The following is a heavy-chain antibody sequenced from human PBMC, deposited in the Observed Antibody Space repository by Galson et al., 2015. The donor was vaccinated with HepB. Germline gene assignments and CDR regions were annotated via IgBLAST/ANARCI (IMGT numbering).Heavy chain of an antibody. CDR1: GFIVSNSF. Sequence: SLRLSCAASGFIVSNSFMSWVRQAPGKGLEWVSVIYSGGSTYYADSVKGRFTISRDNSKNTLYLQMNSLRAEDTAVYYCARGLVGGTPFDYWGQGTLVTVSS. V-gene: IGHV3-66*01. CDR3: ARGLVGGTPFDY. CDR2: IYSGGST. D-gene: IGHD1-26*01. J-gene: IGHJ4*02.